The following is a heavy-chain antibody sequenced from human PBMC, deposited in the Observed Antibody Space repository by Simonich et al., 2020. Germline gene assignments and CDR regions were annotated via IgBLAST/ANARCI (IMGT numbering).Heavy chain of an antibody. CDR2: ISSSSSYI. V-gene: IGHV3-21*01. J-gene: IGHJ3*02. CDR1: GFTFSSDS. Sequence: EVQLVESGGGLVQPGGSLRLSCAASGFTFSSDSMNWVRQAPGKGLEWVSSISSSSSYIYYADSVKGRFTISRDNAKNSLYLQMNSLRAEDTAVYYCAREIEAGNAFDIWGQGTMVTVSS. CDR3: AREIEAGNAFDI.